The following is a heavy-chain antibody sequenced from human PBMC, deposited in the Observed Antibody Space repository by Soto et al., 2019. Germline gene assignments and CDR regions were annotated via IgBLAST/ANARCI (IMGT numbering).Heavy chain of an antibody. D-gene: IGHD2-2*01. CDR3: GRDLTSNANCIDP. CDR2: IYYTGKT. CDR1: DGSINSYY. V-gene: IGHV4-59*04. J-gene: IGHJ5*02. Sequence: PSETLSLTCTVSDGSINSYYWTWIRQPPGKGLEWMGYIYYTGKTYYNPSLESRLTMSVDRSKNQFSLRLTSVTAADTAVYFCGRDLTSNANCIDPWGQGTLVTVSS.